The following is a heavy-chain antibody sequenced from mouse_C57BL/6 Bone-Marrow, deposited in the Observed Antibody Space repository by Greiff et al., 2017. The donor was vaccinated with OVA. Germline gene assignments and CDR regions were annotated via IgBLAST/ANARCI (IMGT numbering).Heavy chain of an antibody. D-gene: IGHD2-1*01. J-gene: IGHJ4*01. CDR1: GYTFTDYY. CDR2: IFPGSGST. Sequence: QVQLKQSGPELVKPGASVKISCKASGYTFTDYYINWVKQRPGQGLEWIGWIFPGSGSTYYNEKFKGKATLTVDKSSSTAYMLLSSLTSEDSAVYFCARWIIDGNLTGYAMDYWGQGTSVTVSS. V-gene: IGHV1-75*01. CDR3: ARWIIDGNLTGYAMDY.